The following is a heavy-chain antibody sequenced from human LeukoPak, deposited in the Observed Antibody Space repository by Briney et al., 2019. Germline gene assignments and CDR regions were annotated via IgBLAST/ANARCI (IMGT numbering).Heavy chain of an antibody. CDR2: IHYSEST. CDR1: GGSVISDTYY. CDR3: ARDRIAAGRTGYFDY. V-gene: IGHV4-39*02. D-gene: IGHD6-13*01. J-gene: IGHJ4*02. Sequence: SETLSLTCTVSGGSVISDTYYWGWIRQPPGKGLEWIGSIHYSESTYYTPSLKTRITMSVDTSKNQFSLKLRSVTAADTAVYYCARDRIAAGRTGYFDYWGQGTLVTVSS.